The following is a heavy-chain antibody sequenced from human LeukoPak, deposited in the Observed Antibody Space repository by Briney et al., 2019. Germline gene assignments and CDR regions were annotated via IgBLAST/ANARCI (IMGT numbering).Heavy chain of an antibody. CDR2: IYYTGST. J-gene: IGHJ6*03. Sequence: PSETLSLTCTVSGGSIRSYYWSWIRQSPGKGLEWIGYIYYTGSTNYDSSLKSRVTISLDTSKKQFSLKLESVTAADTAVYYCARDGYYYGSGSPGGGYYYYYMDVWGKGTTVTISS. CDR1: GGSIRSYY. V-gene: IGHV4-59*01. D-gene: IGHD3-10*01. CDR3: ARDGYYYGSGSPGGGYYYYYMDV.